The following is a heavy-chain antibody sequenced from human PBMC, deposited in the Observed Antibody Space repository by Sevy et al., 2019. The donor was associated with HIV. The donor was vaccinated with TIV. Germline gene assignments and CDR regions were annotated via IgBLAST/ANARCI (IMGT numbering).Heavy chain of an antibody. D-gene: IGHD6-13*01. V-gene: IGHV3-72*01. CDR2: IRNKADSYTT. CDR1: EFTFSDHY. Sequence: GGSLRLSCAASEFTFSDHYKEWVRQAPGKGLEWVGRIRNKADSYTTEYAASVKGRFTISRDDSKNSLYLLMNSLKTEDTAVYYCATHAGIAAAGRVFDYWGQGTLVTVSS. CDR3: ATHAGIAAAGRVFDY. J-gene: IGHJ4*02.